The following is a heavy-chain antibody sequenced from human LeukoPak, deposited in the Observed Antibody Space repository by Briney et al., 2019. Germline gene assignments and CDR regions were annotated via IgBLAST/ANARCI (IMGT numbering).Heavy chain of an antibody. CDR2: IYHSGST. V-gene: IGHV4-30-2*01. CDR1: GGSISSGGYS. Sequence: ASETLSLTCAVSGGSISSGGYSCSWIRQPPGKGLEWIGYIYHSGSTYYNPSLKSRVTISVDRSKNQFSLKLSSVTAADTAVYYCASSSGYDYLGVDYWGQGTLVTVSS. D-gene: IGHD5-12*01. CDR3: ASSSGYDYLGVDY. J-gene: IGHJ4*02.